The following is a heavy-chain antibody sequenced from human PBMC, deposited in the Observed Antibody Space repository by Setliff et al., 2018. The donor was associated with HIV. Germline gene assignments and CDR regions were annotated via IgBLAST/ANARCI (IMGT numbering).Heavy chain of an antibody. CDR2: INPNSGGT. D-gene: IGHD4-4*01. V-gene: IGHV1-2*02. J-gene: IGHJ4*02. CDR3: AKTQTVITVYGPFDS. CDR1: GYTFTGYY. Sequence: ASVKVSCKASGYTFTGYYMHWVRQAPGQGLEWMGWINPNSGGTNYAQKFQGRVTMTRDTSISTAYMELSRLRSDDTAVYYCAKTQTVITVYGPFDSWGQGTPVTVSS.